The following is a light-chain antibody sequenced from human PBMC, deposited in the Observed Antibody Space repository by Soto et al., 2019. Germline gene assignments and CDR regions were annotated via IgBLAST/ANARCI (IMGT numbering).Light chain of an antibody. CDR2: DVN. Sequence: QSVLTQPASVSGSTGQSINISCTGTSSDIGAYNFVSWYQQHPGNAPKLMLYDVNIRPSGVSNRFSGSKSGNTSSLTISGLQAEDEADYNCTSWTTSTTMIFGGGTKLTVL. CDR3: TSWTTSTTMI. J-gene: IGLJ2*01. CDR1: SSDIGAYNF. V-gene: IGLV2-14*03.